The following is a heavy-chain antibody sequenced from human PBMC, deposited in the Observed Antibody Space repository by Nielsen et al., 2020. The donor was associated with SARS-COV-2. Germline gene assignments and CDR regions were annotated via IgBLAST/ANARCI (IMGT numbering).Heavy chain of an antibody. CDR1: GGSISSGGYY. CDR3: ARCVRDYYYMDV. J-gene: IGHJ6*03. CDR2: IYYSGST. V-gene: IGHV4-61*08. Sequence: SETLSLTCTVSGGSISSGGYYWSWIRQHPGKGLEWIGYIYYSGSTNYNPSLKSRVTISVDTSKNQFSLKLSSVTAADTAVYYCARCVRDYYYMDVWGKGTTVTVSS.